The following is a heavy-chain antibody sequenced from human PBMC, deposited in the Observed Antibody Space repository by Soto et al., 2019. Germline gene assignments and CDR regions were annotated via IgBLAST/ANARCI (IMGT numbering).Heavy chain of an antibody. CDR1: GYTFTSYA. V-gene: IGHV1-3*01. Sequence: ASVKVSCKASGYTFTSYAMHWVRQAPGQRLEWMGWINAGNGNTKYSQKFQGRVTITRDTSASTAYMELSSLRSEDTAVYYCACSSWYDQPFDYWGQGTLVTVSS. J-gene: IGHJ4*02. CDR2: INAGNGNT. CDR3: ACSSWYDQPFDY. D-gene: IGHD6-13*01.